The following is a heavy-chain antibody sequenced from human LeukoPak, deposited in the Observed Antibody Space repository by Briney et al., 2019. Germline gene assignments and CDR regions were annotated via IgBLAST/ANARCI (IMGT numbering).Heavy chain of an antibody. CDR1: GYTFTSYA. CDR2: INPSGGST. CDR3: ARGGPGLWPSSSWYVAEYFQH. V-gene: IGHV1-46*01. Sequence: GASVKVSCRASGYTFTSYAMNWVRQAPGQGLEWMGIINPSGGSTSYAQKFQGRVTMTRDTSTSTVYMELSSLRSEDTAVYYCARGGPGLWPSSSWYVAEYFQHWGQGTLVTVSS. D-gene: IGHD6-13*01. J-gene: IGHJ1*01.